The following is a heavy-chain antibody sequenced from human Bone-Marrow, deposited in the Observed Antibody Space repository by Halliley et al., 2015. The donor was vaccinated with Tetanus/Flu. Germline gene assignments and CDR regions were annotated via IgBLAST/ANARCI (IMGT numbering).Heavy chain of an antibody. CDR1: GDSISGYY. Sequence: TLSLTCSVSGDSISGYYCSWIRQPPGKGLEWIGNIHYTGNTEHNPSLKSRVTISVDTSKNQFSLNLNSVTAADTAVYYCARGAGWTPEDWGQGTLVTVSS. D-gene: IGHD3-3*01. CDR3: ARGAGWTPED. CDR2: IHYTGNT. V-gene: IGHV4-59*01. J-gene: IGHJ4*02.